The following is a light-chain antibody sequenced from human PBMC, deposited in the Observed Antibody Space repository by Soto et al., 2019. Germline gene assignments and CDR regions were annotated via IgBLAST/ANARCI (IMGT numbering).Light chain of an antibody. CDR3: AAWDDSLRGV. CDR1: SSDVGGYNY. V-gene: IGLV1-47*02. J-gene: IGLJ1*01. CDR2: SNN. Sequence: QSVLTQPASVSGSPGQSITISCTGTSSDVGGYNYVSWFQHHPGKAPKLLIYSNNQRPSGVPDRFSGSKSGTSASLAISGLRSEDEADYYCAAWDDSLRGVFGTGTKVTVL.